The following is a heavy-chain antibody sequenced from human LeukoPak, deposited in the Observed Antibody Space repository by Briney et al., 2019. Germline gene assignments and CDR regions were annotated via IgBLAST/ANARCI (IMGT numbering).Heavy chain of an antibody. CDR3: ATESGGEYSSPLDY. J-gene: IGHJ4*02. Sequence: ASVKVSCKASGGTFSSYAISWVRQAPGQGLEWMGGIIPIFGTANYAQKFQGRVTITTDESTSTAYMELSSLRSEDTAVYYCATESGGEYSSPLDYWGQGTLVTVSS. CDR2: IIPIFGTA. CDR1: GGTFSSYA. D-gene: IGHD6-6*01. V-gene: IGHV1-69*05.